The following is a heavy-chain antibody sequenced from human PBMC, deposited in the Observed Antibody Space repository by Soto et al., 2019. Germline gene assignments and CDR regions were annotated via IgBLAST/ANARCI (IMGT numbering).Heavy chain of an antibody. D-gene: IGHD3-10*01. Sequence: PARSLRLSCAASGFTFSSYAMSWVRQAPGKGLEWVSAISGSGGSTYYADSVKGRFTISRDNSKNTLYLQMNSLRAEDPAVYYCAKDQVGYYYGSGTPFWGQGTLVTVSS. J-gene: IGHJ4*02. CDR2: ISGSGGST. V-gene: IGHV3-23*01. CDR3: AKDQVGYYYGSGTPF. CDR1: GFTFSSYA.